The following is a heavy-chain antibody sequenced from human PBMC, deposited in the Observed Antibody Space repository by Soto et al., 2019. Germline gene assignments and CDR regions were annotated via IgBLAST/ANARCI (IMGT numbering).Heavy chain of an antibody. CDR3: ARYIDWGL. Sequence: SQTLSLTCAISGDSVSNNYAAWNWIRQSPSTGLEWLGRTYYRSKWYSEYALSVKSRITINQDTSKNQVFLQLNPLTPEVTAVYYCARYIDWGLWGQGTLVPVSS. CDR2: TYYRSKWYS. V-gene: IGHV6-1*01. J-gene: IGHJ4*02. D-gene: IGHD7-27*01. CDR1: GDSVSNNYAA.